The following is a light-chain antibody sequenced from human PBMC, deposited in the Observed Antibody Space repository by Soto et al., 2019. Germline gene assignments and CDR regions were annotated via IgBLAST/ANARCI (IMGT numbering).Light chain of an antibody. CDR2: EVS. V-gene: IGLV2-23*02. Sequence: QSVLTQPASVSGSPGQSITISCTGTSSDVGSHNRVSWYQQHPGQAPKLMIYEVSKRPLGVSARFSASKSGNTASLTISGLQAEDEADYYCCSYGGSRAVFGGGTQLTVL. J-gene: IGLJ7*01. CDR1: SSDVGSHNR. CDR3: CSYGGSRAV.